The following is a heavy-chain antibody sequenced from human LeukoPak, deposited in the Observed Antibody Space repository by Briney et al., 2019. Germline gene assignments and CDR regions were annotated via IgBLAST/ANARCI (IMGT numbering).Heavy chain of an antibody. V-gene: IGHV3-21*01. J-gene: IGHJ4*02. CDR2: ISSSSSYI. Sequence: GGSLRLSCAASGFTFSSYSMSWVRQAPGKGLEWVSSISSSSSYIYYADSVKGRFTISRDNAKNSLYLQMNRLRAEDTAVYYCARSRGSGWRRRLDYWGQGTLVTVSS. CDR3: ARSRGSGWRRRLDY. D-gene: IGHD6-19*01. CDR1: GFTFSSYS.